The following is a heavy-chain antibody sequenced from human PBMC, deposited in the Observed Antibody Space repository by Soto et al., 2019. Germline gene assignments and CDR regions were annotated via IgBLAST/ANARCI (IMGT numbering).Heavy chain of an antibody. D-gene: IGHD3-22*01. J-gene: IGHJ4*02. V-gene: IGHV3-23*01. Sequence: GGSLRLSCAASEFTFSNYVMSWVRQAPGKGLEWVSSISSSGGTPYYGDSVKGRFIISRDNSRDTLYLQMHSLRAEDTAVYFCAKGLYDSAGYYYSNWGEGTLVTVSS. CDR1: EFTFSNYV. CDR2: ISSSGGTP. CDR3: AKGLYDSAGYYYSN.